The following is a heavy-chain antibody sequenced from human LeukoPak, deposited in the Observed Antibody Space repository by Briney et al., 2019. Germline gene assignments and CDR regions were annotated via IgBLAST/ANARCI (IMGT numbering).Heavy chain of an antibody. CDR3: AREGIDYGDYPFDY. J-gene: IGHJ4*02. D-gene: IGHD4-17*01. V-gene: IGHV1-2*02. Sequence: GASVKVSCKASGYTFTGYYMHCVRQAPGQGLEWMGWINPNSGGTNYAQKFQGRVTMTRNTSISTAYMELSRLRSDDTAVYYCAREGIDYGDYPFDYWGQGTLVTVSS. CDR1: GYTFTGYY. CDR2: INPNSGGT.